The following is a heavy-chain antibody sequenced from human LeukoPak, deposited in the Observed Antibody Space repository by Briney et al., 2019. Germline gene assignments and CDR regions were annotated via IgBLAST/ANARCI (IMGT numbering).Heavy chain of an antibody. CDR3: ARDKWLTTTHYFDY. V-gene: IGHV3-21*01. CDR1: GFTFSSYS. Sequence: GGSLRLSCAASGFTFSSYSMNWVRQAPGKGLEWVSSITRTSIYIHYADSLKGRFTISRDNAKNSLSLQMNSLRAEDTAVYYCARDKWLTTTHYFDYWGQGTLVTVSS. CDR2: ITRTSIYI. D-gene: IGHD4-11*01. J-gene: IGHJ4*02.